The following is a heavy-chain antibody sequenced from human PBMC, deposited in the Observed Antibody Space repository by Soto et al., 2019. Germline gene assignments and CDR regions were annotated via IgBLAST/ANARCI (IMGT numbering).Heavy chain of an antibody. CDR3: ARVGDIAAAGTTWFDP. CDR1: GDRVSSSSAA. Sequence: SQTLSLSCAISGDRVSSSSAAWNWIRQSPSRGLEWLGRTYYRSKWYNDYAVSVKSRITINPDTSKNQFSLQLNSVTPEDTAVYYCARVGDIAAAGTTWFDPWGQGTLVTVSS. CDR2: TYYRSKWYN. V-gene: IGHV6-1*01. D-gene: IGHD6-13*01. J-gene: IGHJ5*02.